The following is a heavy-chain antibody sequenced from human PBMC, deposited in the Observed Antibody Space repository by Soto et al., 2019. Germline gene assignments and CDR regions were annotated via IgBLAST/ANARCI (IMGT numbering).Heavy chain of an antibody. CDR1: GESLNAYY. D-gene: IGHD3-10*01. V-gene: IGHV4-34*01. J-gene: IGHJ4*02. Sequence: SETLSLTCAVYGESLNAYYWSWIRQPPGKGLEWLGEIDHSGTTNYNPSLKSRVTLSIDTSKHQLSLNLTSVTAADTAVYHCANTPHYYGSGILNWGQGNLVTVSS. CDR3: ANTPHYYGSGILN. CDR2: IDHSGTT.